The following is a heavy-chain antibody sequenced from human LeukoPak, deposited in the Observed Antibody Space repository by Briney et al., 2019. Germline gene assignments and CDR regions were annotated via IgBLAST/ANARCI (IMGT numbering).Heavy chain of an antibody. D-gene: IGHD5-24*01. J-gene: IGHJ6*02. CDR3: ARHREGYNVNYYGMDV. CDR2: IYPGDSET. Sequence: GESLKISCKGSGYSSASYWIGWVRQMPGKGLEWMGIIYPGDSETRYSPSFQGQVTISADKSISIVYLQWSSLKATDTAMYYCARHREGYNVNYYGMDVWGQGTTVTVSS. CDR1: GYSSASYW. V-gene: IGHV5-51*01.